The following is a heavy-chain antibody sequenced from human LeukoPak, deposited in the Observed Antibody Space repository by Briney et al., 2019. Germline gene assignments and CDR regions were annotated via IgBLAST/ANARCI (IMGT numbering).Heavy chain of an antibody. Sequence: GWSLRLSRAASGFTFSSYAMHWVRQAPAKGLEYVSAISSNWGSTYYADSVKGRFTISRDNSKNTLYLQMGSLRAEDMAVYYCARGPSVPGIAVAVGLDYWGQGTLVTVSS. J-gene: IGHJ4*02. CDR3: ARGPSVPGIAVAVGLDY. D-gene: IGHD6-19*01. CDR2: ISSNWGST. V-gene: IGHV3-64*02. CDR1: GFTFSSYA.